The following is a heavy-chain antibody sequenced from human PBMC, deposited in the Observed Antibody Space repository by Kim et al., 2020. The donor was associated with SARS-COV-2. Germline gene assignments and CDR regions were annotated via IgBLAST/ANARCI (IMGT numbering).Heavy chain of an antibody. CDR1: GFTFSSYG. CDR2: IRNNGSNK. Sequence: GGSLRLSCAASGFTFSSYGMHWVRQAPGKGLEWVAVIRNNGSNKYYADSVKGRFTISRDNSKNTLYLQMNSLGAEDTAVYYCARDTPLVRGGPMDVWGQGTAVPVSS. CDR3: ARDTPLVRGGPMDV. V-gene: IGHV3-33*01. J-gene: IGHJ6*02. D-gene: IGHD3-10*01.